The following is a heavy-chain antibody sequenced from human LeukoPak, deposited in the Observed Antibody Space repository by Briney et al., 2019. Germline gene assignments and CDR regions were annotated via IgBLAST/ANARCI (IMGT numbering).Heavy chain of an antibody. CDR2: IYYSGST. J-gene: IGHJ4*02. V-gene: IGHV4-59*01. Sequence: PSETLSLTCTVSDGSISSYYWSWIRQPPGKGLEWIGYIYYSGSTNYNPSLKSRVTISVDTSKNQFSLKLSSVTAADTAVYYCAREKSDYGGGIDYWGQGTLVTVSS. CDR3: AREKSDYGGGIDY. D-gene: IGHD4-17*01. CDR1: DGSISSYY.